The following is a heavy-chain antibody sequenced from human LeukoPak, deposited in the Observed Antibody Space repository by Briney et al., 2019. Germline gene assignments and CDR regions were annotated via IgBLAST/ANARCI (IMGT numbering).Heavy chain of an antibody. CDR2: IKQDGSAK. CDR1: GFTFSDYW. Sequence: GGSLRLSCAASGFTFSDYWMHWVRQAPGKGLEWVANIKQDGSAKYYVDSVKGRFTISRDNAKNSLYLQMNSLRAEDTAVYYCARRYFDSWGQGTLVTVSP. CDR3: ARRYFDS. V-gene: IGHV3-7*03. J-gene: IGHJ4*02.